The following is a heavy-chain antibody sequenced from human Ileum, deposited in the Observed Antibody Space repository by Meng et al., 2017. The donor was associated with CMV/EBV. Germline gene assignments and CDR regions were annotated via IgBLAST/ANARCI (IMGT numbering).Heavy chain of an antibody. D-gene: IGHD2-15*01. Sequence: VQVDESRPGRVHPAPTLPLNCTVSRGSSNAGDNFLTSSGRSPGRRLEWSGSMSSSGVANYNPSLRCRSMVSVDTSKNEVSLRLGSVTAADTAMYYCARLPVGNCGGVLCYGWFDPWGQGTLVTVSS. V-gene: IGHV4-30-4*08. J-gene: IGHJ5*02. CDR1: RGSSNAGDNF. CDR2: MSSSGVA. CDR3: ARLPVGNCGGVLCYGWFDP.